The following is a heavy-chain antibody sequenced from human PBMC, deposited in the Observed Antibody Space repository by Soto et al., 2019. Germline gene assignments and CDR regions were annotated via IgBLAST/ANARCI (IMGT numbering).Heavy chain of an antibody. Sequence: ASVKVSCKASGYTFTSYDINWVRQATGQGLEWMGWMNPNSGNTGYAQKFQGRVTMTRNTSISTAYMELSSLRSEDTAVYYCASGRERGRWFDPWGQGTLVTVSS. V-gene: IGHV1-8*01. CDR1: GYTFTSYD. CDR2: MNPNSGNT. J-gene: IGHJ5*02. CDR3: ASGRERGRWFDP.